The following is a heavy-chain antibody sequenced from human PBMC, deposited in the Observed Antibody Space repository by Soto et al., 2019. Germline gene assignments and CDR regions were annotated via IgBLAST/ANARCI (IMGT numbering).Heavy chain of an antibody. CDR3: ARMLDIVLVPAANYYYYGMDV. CDR1: GYSFTSYW. CDR2: IYPGDSDT. J-gene: IGHJ6*02. D-gene: IGHD2-2*01. V-gene: IGHV5-51*01. Sequence: PGESLKISCKGSGYSFTSYWISWVGQMPGKGLEGMGIIYPGDSDTRYSPSFQGQVTISADKSISTAYLQWSSLKASDTAMYYCARMLDIVLVPAANYYYYGMDVWGQGTTVTVSS.